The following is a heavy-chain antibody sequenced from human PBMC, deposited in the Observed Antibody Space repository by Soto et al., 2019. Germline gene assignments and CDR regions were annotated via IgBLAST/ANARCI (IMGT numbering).Heavy chain of an antibody. J-gene: IGHJ5*02. V-gene: IGHV3-15*07. Sequence: EVQLVESGGGLVEPGGSLRLSCTGSGVTFSNAWMNWVRQAPGKGLEWVAHIKSKGNGGTTDYAAPVKGRFTISRDDSKNTLYLQLNSLEIEDTAVYYCTTDRYHPNGYIAWGQGTLVTVSS. CDR3: TTDRYHPNGYIA. D-gene: IGHD2-8*01. CDR2: IKSKGNGGTT. CDR1: GVTFSNAW.